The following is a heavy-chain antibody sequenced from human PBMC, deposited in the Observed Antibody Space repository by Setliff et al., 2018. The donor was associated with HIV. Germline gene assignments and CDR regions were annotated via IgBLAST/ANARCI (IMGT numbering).Heavy chain of an antibody. CDR3: ARHPREEPQRNYKFDS. Sequence: TLSLTCTISGDSISDGNYWAWIRQTPGKGLEWIGNIYYSGNFYYNPSLKSRITISTDTSKNQFSLRLNSVTAADTAVYYCARHPREEPQRNYKFDSWGQGTLVTVSS. CDR2: IYYSGNF. J-gene: IGHJ4*02. CDR1: GDSISDGNY. D-gene: IGHD1-7*01. V-gene: IGHV4-38-2*02.